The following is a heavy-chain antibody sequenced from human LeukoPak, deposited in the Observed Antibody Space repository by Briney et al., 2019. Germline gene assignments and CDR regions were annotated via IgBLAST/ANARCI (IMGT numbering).Heavy chain of an antibody. Sequence: ASAKVSCKASGYTFSNFGISWGRQTPGQGLEWMGWISGYNGKTNYAVKLPGRVTVTTDISTSTAYMELRSLRSDDTAVYYCARARRNGYDFAIWGQGTMVTVSS. J-gene: IGHJ3*02. V-gene: IGHV1-18*01. CDR1: GYTFSNFG. CDR3: ARARRNGYDFAI. D-gene: IGHD5-24*01. CDR2: ISGYNGKT.